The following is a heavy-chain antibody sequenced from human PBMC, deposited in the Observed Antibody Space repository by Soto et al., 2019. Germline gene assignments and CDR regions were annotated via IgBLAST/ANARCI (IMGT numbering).Heavy chain of an antibody. J-gene: IGHJ4*02. D-gene: IGHD4-4*01. V-gene: IGHV1-24*01. CDR1: GYTLTELS. Sequence: ASVKVSCKVSGYTLTELSMHWVRQAPGKGLEWMGGFDPEDGETIYAQKFQGRVTMTEDTSTDTAYMELSSLRSEDTAVYYCASIPGVAAYSNYVDLYYFDYWGQGTLVTVSS. CDR3: ASIPGVAAYSNYVDLYYFDY. CDR2: FDPEDGET.